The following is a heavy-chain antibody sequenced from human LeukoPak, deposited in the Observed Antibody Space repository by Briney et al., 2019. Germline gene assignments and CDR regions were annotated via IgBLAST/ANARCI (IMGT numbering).Heavy chain of an antibody. D-gene: IGHD6-13*01. J-gene: IGHJ4*02. Sequence: GGSLRLSCAASGFTFSSYAMSWVRQAPGKGLEWVSAISGSGGSTYYADSVKGRFTISRDNSKNTLYLQKNSLRAEDTAVYYCAKDPESAAAVYYFDYWGQGTLVTVSS. CDR3: AKDPESAAAVYYFDY. V-gene: IGHV3-23*01. CDR1: GFTFSSYA. CDR2: ISGSGGST.